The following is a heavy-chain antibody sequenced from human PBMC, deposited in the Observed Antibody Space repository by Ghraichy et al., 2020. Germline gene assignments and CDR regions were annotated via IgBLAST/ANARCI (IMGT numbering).Heavy chain of an antibody. CDR2: IKSKTDGGTT. Sequence: GGSLRLSCAASGFTFSNAWMSWVRQAPGKGLEWVGRIKSKTDGGTTDYAAPVKGRFTISRDDSKNTLYLQMNSLKTEDTAVYYCTTDLKPPEFTEALGYCSSTSCRDYWGQGTLVTVSS. CDR1: GFTFSNAW. J-gene: IGHJ4*02. V-gene: IGHV3-15*01. CDR3: TTDLKPPEFTEALGYCSSTSCRDY. D-gene: IGHD2-2*01.